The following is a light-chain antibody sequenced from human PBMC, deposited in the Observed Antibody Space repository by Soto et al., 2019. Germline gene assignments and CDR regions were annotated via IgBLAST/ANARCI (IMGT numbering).Light chain of an antibody. V-gene: IGKV1-27*01. CDR2: GAS. Sequence: DIQMTQSPSSLSAFVGDRVTFTCRASQGIANYLAWYQQKPGKVPKLLIYGASTLQSGVPSRFSGSGSGTDFTLTISSLHPEDVATYYCQQYHSPPFTFGPGTKLDIK. J-gene: IGKJ3*01. CDR1: QGIANY. CDR3: QQYHSPPFT.